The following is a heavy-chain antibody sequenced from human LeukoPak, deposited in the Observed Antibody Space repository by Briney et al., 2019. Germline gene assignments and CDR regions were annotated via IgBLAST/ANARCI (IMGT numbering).Heavy chain of an antibody. CDR2: IYYSGST. J-gene: IGHJ3*02. V-gene: IGHV4-59*08. CDR3: ARRMDSSGYYGAFDI. CDR1: GGSISSYY. D-gene: IGHD3-22*01. Sequence: PSETLSLTCTVSGGSISSYYWSWIRQPPGKGLEWIGYIYYSGSTNYNPSLKSRVTISVGTSKNQFSLRLSSVTAADTAVYYCARRMDSSGYYGAFDIWGQGTMVTVSS.